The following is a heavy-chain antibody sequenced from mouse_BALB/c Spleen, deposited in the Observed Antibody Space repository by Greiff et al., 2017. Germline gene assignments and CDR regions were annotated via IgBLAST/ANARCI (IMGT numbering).Heavy chain of an antibody. Sequence: QVQLQQSAAELARPGASVKMSCKASGYTFTSYTMHWVKQRPGQGLEWIGYINPSSGYTEYNQKFKDKTTLTADKSSSTAYMQLSSLTSEDSAVYYCARRAYYGSSPFAYWGQGTLVTVSA. CDR1: GYTFTSYT. D-gene: IGHD1-1*01. J-gene: IGHJ3*01. CDR3: ARRAYYGSSPFAY. V-gene: IGHV1-4*02. CDR2: INPSSGYT.